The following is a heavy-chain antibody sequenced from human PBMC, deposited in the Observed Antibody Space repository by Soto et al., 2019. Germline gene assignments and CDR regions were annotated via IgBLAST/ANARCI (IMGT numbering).Heavy chain of an antibody. V-gene: IGHV3-30*18. D-gene: IGHD6-13*01. Sequence: GGSLRLSCAASGFTFSSYGMHWVRQAPGKGLKWVAVISDDGSNKYYADSVKGRFTISRDNSKNTLYLQMNSLRAEDMAVYYCAKDQGSRCSLWFDPWGQGTLVTVSS. CDR3: AKDQGSRCSLWFDP. J-gene: IGHJ5*02. CDR2: ISDDGSNK. CDR1: GFTFSSYG.